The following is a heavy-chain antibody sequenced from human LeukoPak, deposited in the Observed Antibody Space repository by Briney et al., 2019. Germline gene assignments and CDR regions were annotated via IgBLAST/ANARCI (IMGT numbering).Heavy chain of an antibody. CDR2: IIPILGIA. CDR1: GGTFSSYA. V-gene: IGHV1-69*04. CDR3: ARARPIVGATNPFDY. Sequence: GSSVKVSCKASGGTFSSYAISWVRQAPGQGLAWMGRIIPILGIANYAQKFQGRVTITADKSTSTAYMELSSLRSEDTAVYYCARARPIVGATNPFDYWGQGTLVTVSS. J-gene: IGHJ4*02. D-gene: IGHD1-26*01.